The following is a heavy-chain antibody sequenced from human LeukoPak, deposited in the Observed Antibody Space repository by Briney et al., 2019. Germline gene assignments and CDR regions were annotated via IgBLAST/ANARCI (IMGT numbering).Heavy chain of an antibody. D-gene: IGHD3-10*01. CDR2: IYHSGST. J-gene: IGHJ5*02. CDR3: ERDSSYYGSGSYYNQGWFDP. Sequence: KPSETLSLTCAVSGYSISSGYYWGWIRQPPGKGLEWIGSIYHSGSTYYNPSLKSRVTISVDTSKNQFSLKLSSVTAADTAVYYCERDSSYYGSGSYYNQGWFDPWGQGTLVTVSS. V-gene: IGHV4-38-2*02. CDR1: GYSISSGYY.